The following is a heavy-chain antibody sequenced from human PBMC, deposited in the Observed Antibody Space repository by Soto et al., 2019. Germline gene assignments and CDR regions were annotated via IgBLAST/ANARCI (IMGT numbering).Heavy chain of an antibody. Sequence: EVQLLESGGGLVQPGGSLRLSCAASGFTFSNFAISWVRHAPGKGLEWVSGISGSGSITYYADSLKGRFTISRDNSKNTLYLQMNSLRAEDTAVYYCAKGMYYYGAESYDNVAYWGQGTLVTVSS. J-gene: IGHJ4*02. CDR2: ISGSGSIT. V-gene: IGHV3-23*01. CDR3: AKGMYYYGAESYDNVAY. CDR1: GFTFSNFA. D-gene: IGHD3-10*01.